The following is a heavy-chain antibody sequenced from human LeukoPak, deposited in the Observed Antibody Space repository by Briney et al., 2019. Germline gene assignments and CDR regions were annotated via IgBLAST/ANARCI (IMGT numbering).Heavy chain of an antibody. CDR1: GFTFSSYA. J-gene: IGHJ5*02. V-gene: IGHV3-21*04. CDR3: ARIIAVGGTDWFDP. D-gene: IGHD6-13*01. CDR2: ISSSGSSI. Sequence: PGGSLRLSCAASGFTFSSYAMSWVRQAPGKGLEWVSAISSSGSSIYYADSVKGRFTISRDNAKNSLYLQMNSLRAEDTAVYYCARIIAVGGTDWFDPWGQGTLVTVSS.